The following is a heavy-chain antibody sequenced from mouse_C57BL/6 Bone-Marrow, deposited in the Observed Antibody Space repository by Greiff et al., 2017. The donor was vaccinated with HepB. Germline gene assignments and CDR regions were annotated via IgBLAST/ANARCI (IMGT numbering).Heavy chain of an antibody. CDR1: GFTFSDYY. D-gene: IGHD2-2*01. J-gene: IGHJ3*01. CDR3: ARQYGYDGAWFAY. V-gene: IGHV5-12*01. CDR2: ISNGGGST. Sequence: DVKLVESGGGLVQPGGSLKLSCAASGFTFSDYYMYWVRQTPEKRLEWVAYISNGGGSTYYPDTVKGRFTISRDNAKNTLYLQMSRLKSEDTAMYYCARQYGYDGAWFAYWGQGTLVTVSA.